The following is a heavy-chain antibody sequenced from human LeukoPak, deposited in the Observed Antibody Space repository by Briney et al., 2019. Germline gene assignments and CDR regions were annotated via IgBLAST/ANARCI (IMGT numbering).Heavy chain of an antibody. V-gene: IGHV3-23*01. D-gene: IGHD6-13*01. J-gene: IGHJ4*02. CDR2: ISSSGADA. CDR3: AKGKGSSWYIFDY. CDR1: GFTFSSYA. Sequence: GGSLRLSCAASGFTFSSYAMSWVRQAPGKGLEWVSGISSSGADAYYTDSVKGRFTISRDNSKNTLYLQMNSLRDEDTAVYYCAKGKGSSWYIFDYWGQGTLVTVSS.